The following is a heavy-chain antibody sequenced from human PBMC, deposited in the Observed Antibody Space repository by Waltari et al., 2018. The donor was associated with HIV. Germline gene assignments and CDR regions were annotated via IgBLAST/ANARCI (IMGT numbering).Heavy chain of an antibody. D-gene: IGHD1-26*01. CDR2: ISYDGTNK. CDR3: AKDDGSALEGDPPMDY. CDR1: GFTFSSYG. Sequence: QVQLVESGGGVVQPGRSLRLSCTASGFTFSSYGMHWVRQAPGKGLEWVAVISYDGTNKYYADSVKGRFTISRDNSKNTLYLQMNSLRAEDTAVYYCAKDDGSALEGDPPMDYWGQGTLVTVSS. V-gene: IGHV3-30*18. J-gene: IGHJ4*02.